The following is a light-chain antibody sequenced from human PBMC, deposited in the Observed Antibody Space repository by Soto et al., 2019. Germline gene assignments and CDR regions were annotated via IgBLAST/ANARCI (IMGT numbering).Light chain of an antibody. J-gene: IGKJ1*01. CDR2: KAS. V-gene: IGKV1-5*03. CDR3: QQYNSYWT. Sequence: DIQMTQSPSTLSASVGERVTITCRASQSISSWLAWYQQKPGKAPTLLIYKASSLERGVPSRFSGSGAGTEFTLTSSSLHPDDVASYYCQQYNSYWTFGQGTKLEIK. CDR1: QSISSW.